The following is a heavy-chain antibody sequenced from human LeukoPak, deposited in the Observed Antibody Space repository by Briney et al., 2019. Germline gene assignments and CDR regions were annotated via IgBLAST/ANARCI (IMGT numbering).Heavy chain of an antibody. Sequence: GGSLRLSCAASGFTFSSYSMNWVRQAPGKGLEWVSYISSSSSTIYYADSVKGRFTISRDNAKNSLYLQMNSLRAEDTAVYYCARGVGSGWYLEDYYYMDVWGKGTTVTASS. J-gene: IGHJ6*03. D-gene: IGHD6-19*01. CDR3: ARGVGSGWYLEDYYYMDV. CDR1: GFTFSSYS. V-gene: IGHV3-48*01. CDR2: ISSSSSTI.